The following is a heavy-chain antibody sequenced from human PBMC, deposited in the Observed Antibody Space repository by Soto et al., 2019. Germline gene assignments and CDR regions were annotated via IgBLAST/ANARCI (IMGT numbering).Heavy chain of an antibody. CDR3: SRTKRVGLVTDY. D-gene: IGHD6-6*01. J-gene: IGHJ4*02. V-gene: IGHV1-3*01. CDR1: GYTFTSYA. Sequence: ASVKVSCKASGYTFTSYAMHWVRQAPGQRLEWMGWINAGNGNTKYSQKFQGRVTITRDTSASTAYMELSSLRSEDTAVYYCSRTKRVGLVTDYWGQGTLVTVST. CDR2: INAGNGNT.